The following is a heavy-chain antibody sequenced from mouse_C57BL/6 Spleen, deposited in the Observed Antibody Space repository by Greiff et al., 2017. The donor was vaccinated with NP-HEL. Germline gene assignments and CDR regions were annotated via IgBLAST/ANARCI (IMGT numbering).Heavy chain of an antibody. D-gene: IGHD1-1*01. V-gene: IGHV1-69*01. Sequence: QVQLQQPGAELVMPGASVKLSCKASGYTFTSYWMHWVKQRPGQGLEWIGEIDPSDSYTNYNQKFKGKSTLTVDKSSSTAYMQLSSLTSEDSAVYYCARWGGSSLYAMDYWGQGTSVTVSS. CDR3: ARWGGSSLYAMDY. CDR2: IDPSDSYT. CDR1: GYTFTSYW. J-gene: IGHJ4*01.